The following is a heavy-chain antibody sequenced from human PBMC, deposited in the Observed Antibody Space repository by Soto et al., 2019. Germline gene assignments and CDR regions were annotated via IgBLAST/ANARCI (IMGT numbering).Heavy chain of an antibody. D-gene: IGHD1-7*01. V-gene: IGHV3-53*05. CDR3: ARDVAGKNYFDP. CDR1: GFTVSTNY. J-gene: IGHJ5*02. CDR2: IYSGGNT. Sequence: LRLSCAASGFTVSTNYMSWVRQAPGKGLEWVSVIYSGGNTYYADSVKGRFTISRDNSKNTLYLQMNSLRVEDTAVYYCARDVAGKNYFDPWGQGTPVTVSS.